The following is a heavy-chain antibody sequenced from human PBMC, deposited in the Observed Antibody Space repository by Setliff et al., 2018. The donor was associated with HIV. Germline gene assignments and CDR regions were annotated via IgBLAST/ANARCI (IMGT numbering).Heavy chain of an antibody. CDR3: ARHTVFVRYFDH. CDR1: AASIRSHY. Sequence: SETLSLTCTVSAASIRSHYWSWIRQSPGKGLEWIGNFYYTGSTDYNPSFKSRVTISLDKSNNQISLNLSSATAADTAVYYCARHTVFVRYFDHWGEGMLVTVSS. J-gene: IGHJ4*02. D-gene: IGHD2-2*02. CDR2: FYYTGST. V-gene: IGHV4-59*11.